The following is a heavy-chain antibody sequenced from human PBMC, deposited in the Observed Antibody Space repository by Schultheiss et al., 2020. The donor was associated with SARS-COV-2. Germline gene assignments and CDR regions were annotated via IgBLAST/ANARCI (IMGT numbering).Heavy chain of an antibody. CDR2: INHSGST. CDR1: GGSFSGYY. J-gene: IGHJ4*02. Sequence: SETLSLTCAVYGGSFSGYYWSWIRQPPGKGLEWIGEINHSGSTNYNPSLKSRVTISVDTSKNQFSLKLSSVTAADTAVYYCARGLGGHDYWGQGTLVTVS. D-gene: IGHD3-16*01. V-gene: IGHV4-34*01. CDR3: ARGLGGHDY.